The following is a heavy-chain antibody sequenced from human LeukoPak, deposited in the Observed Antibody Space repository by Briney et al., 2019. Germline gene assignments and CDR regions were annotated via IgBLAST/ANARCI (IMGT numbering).Heavy chain of an antibody. CDR2: SYSGGSS. CDR1: GFTVRSNY. CDR3: AREEHYRRYFAL. J-gene: IGHJ2*01. D-gene: IGHD3-16*02. V-gene: IGHV3-53*01. Sequence: GGSLRLSCAASGFTVRSNYMSWVRQAPGKGLEWVSVSYSGGSSYYADSVKGRFTISRDNTKNTLYLQMNSLRAEDTAVYFCAREEHYRRYFALWGRGTLVTVSS.